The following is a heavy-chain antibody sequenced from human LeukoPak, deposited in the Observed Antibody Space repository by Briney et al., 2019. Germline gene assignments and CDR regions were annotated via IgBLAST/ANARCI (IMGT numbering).Heavy chain of an antibody. CDR1: GYTFTGYY. CDR3: AREFLNLRYCSSTSCPGTFDY. J-gene: IGHJ4*02. Sequence: ASVKVSCKASGYTFTGYYMHWVRQAPGQGLEWMGRINPNSGGTNYAQKFQGRVTMTRDTSISTAYMELSRLRSDDTAVYYCAREFLNLRYCSSTSCPGTFDYWGQGTLVTVSS. D-gene: IGHD2-2*01. CDR2: INPNSGGT. V-gene: IGHV1-2*06.